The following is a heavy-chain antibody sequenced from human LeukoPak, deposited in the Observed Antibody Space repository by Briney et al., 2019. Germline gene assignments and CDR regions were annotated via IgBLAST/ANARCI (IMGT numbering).Heavy chain of an antibody. V-gene: IGHV4-59*01. CDR3: ARTMIAAAGNLFDY. D-gene: IGHD6-13*01. CDR1: GGSISSYY. CDR2: IYYSGST. J-gene: IGHJ4*02. Sequence: SETLSLTCTVSGGSISSYYWSWIRQPPGKGLELIGYIYYSGSTNYNPSLKSRVTISVDTSKNQFSLRLSSVTAADTAVYYCARTMIAAAGNLFDYWGQGTLVTVSS.